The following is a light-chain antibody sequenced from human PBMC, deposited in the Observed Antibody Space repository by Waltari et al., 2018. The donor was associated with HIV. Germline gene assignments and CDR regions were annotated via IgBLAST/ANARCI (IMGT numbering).Light chain of an antibody. V-gene: IGLV1-40*01. CDR2: GNR. Sequence: QSVLTQPPSVSGAPGQRVTISCTGSSSNIGAGYDVHWHQQPPGPAPKLLIHGNRNRPSGVPARCAGTKSGTSASPAITGLQAEDEADYNCQSYDSSLSGVIFGGGTKLTVL. CDR3: QSYDSSLSGVI. J-gene: IGLJ2*01. CDR1: SSNIGAGYD.